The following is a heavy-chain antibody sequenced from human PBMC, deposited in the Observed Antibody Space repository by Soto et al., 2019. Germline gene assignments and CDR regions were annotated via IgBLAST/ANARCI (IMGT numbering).Heavy chain of an antibody. Sequence: EVQLVESGGGLVQPGGSLRLSCAASGFTFSSYDMHWVRQATGKGMEWVSAIGTAGDTYYPGSVKGRFTISRENAKNSLYLQMNSLRAGDTAVYYCARAVMGSSHHYFYYYYMDVWGTGTTVTVSS. CDR1: GFTFSSYD. D-gene: IGHD6-6*01. CDR3: ARAVMGSSHHYFYYYYMDV. J-gene: IGHJ6*03. CDR2: IGTAGDT. V-gene: IGHV3-13*01.